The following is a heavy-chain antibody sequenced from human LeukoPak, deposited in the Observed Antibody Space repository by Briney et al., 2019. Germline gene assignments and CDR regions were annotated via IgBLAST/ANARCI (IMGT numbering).Heavy chain of an antibody. D-gene: IGHD1-26*01. V-gene: IGHV1-2*02. CDR2: MHPDSGGT. CDR1: GYTFTGYY. Sequence: GSVKVSCKASGYTFTGYYMHWVRQAPGQGLEWMGWMHPDSGGTKCAQKFQGRLTMTRDTSISTGYMELTRLRSDDTAIYYCARFGAEALDIWGQGTMVTVSS. J-gene: IGHJ3*02. CDR3: ARFGAEALDI.